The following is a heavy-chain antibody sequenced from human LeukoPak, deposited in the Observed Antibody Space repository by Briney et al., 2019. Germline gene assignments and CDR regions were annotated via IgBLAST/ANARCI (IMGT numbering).Heavy chain of an antibody. J-gene: IGHJ4*02. CDR1: GYTFTSYG. CDR3: ARDASDVDIVATIPDY. CDR2: ISAYNGNT. Sequence: ASVKVSCKASGYTFTSYGISWVRQAPGQGLEWMGWISAYNGNTNYAQKLQGRVTMTTDTSTSTAYMELRSLRSDDTAVYYCARDASDVDIVATIPDYWGQGTLVTVSS. D-gene: IGHD5-12*01. V-gene: IGHV1-18*01.